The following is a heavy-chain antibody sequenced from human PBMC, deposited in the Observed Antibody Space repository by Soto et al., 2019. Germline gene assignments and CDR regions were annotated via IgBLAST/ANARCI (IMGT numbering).Heavy chain of an antibody. CDR1: GGTFSSYA. D-gene: IGHD3-3*01. Sequence: GASVTVSCKGSGGTFSSYAIIWVRQAPGQGLEWMGGMNPISGNTGYAQKFQGRVTMTRNTSISTAYMELSSLRSEDTAVYYCARVFLEWFEKYYYYYMDVWGKGTTVTVSS. J-gene: IGHJ6*03. V-gene: IGHV1-8*02. CDR2: MNPISGNT. CDR3: ARVFLEWFEKYYYYYMDV.